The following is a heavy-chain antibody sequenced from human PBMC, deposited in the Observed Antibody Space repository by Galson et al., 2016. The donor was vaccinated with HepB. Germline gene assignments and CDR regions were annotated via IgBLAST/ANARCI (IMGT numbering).Heavy chain of an antibody. Sequence: SVKVSCKASGYAFTSYGISWVRQAPGQGLEWMGWISAYNGNTNYAQKLQGRVTMTTDTSTSTDHMELRSLRSDDTAVYYCAREPYYFDSSGTVPFDYWGQGTLVTVSS. V-gene: IGHV1-18*04. J-gene: IGHJ4*02. CDR3: AREPYYFDSSGTVPFDY. CDR2: ISAYNGNT. D-gene: IGHD3-22*01. CDR1: GYAFTSYG.